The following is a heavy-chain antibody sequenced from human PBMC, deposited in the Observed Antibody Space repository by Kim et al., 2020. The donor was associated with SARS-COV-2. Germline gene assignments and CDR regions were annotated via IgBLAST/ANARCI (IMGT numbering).Heavy chain of an antibody. CDR3: ARDGAGYRGSPQSYFDY. D-gene: IGHD1-26*01. J-gene: IGHJ4*02. CDR2: SRNKRKGYTT. V-gene: IGHV3-72*01. Sequence: GGSLRLSCATSGFTLSDHFLDWVRKAPGKGLEWVGRSRNKRKGYTTEYADSVKGRFTISRDDSRNSLYLHMNSLTIEDTAIYFCARDGAGYRGSPQSYFDYWGQGTLVTVSS. CDR1: GFTLSDHF.